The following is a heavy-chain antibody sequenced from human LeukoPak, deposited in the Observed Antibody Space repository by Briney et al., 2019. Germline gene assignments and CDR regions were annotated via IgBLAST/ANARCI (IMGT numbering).Heavy chain of an antibody. J-gene: IGHJ5*02. CDR1: GGSISSGSYY. D-gene: IGHD1-14*01. CDR2: IYTSGST. CDR3: ARDYRWFDP. Sequence: SETLSLTCTVSGGSISSGSYYWSWIRQPAGKGLEWIGRIYTSGSTNYNPSLKSRVTISVDTSKNQFSLKLSSVTAADTAVYYCARDYRWFDPWGQGTLVTVSP. V-gene: IGHV4-61*02.